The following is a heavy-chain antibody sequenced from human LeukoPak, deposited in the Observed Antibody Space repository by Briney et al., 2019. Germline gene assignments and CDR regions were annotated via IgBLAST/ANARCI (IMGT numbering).Heavy chain of an antibody. V-gene: IGHV3-11*03. J-gene: IGHJ3*02. CDR1: GFTFSDYY. Sequence: GGSLRLSCAASGFTFSDYYMSWIRQAPGKGLEWVSYISFGSTHTNYADSVKGRFTISRDNAKNSLYLQMNSLRAEDTAVHYCARNDAFDIRGQGTMVTVS. CDR2: ISFGSTHT. CDR3: ARNDAFDI.